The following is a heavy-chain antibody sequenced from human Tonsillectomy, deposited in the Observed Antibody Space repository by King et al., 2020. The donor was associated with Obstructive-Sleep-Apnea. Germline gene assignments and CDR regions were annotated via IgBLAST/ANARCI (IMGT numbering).Heavy chain of an antibody. V-gene: IGHV1-2*02. D-gene: IGHD3-3*01. J-gene: IGHJ4*02. CDR3: ATVAVSTAIFYFDY. CDR2: INPNSGGT. CDR1: GYTFTGYH. Sequence: VQLVESGAEVRKPGASVKVSCMASGYTFTGYHMHWVRQAPGQGLDGMGWINPNSGGTTYAQKFQGRVAMTRDTSISTAYMELSSLRSDDTAVYYCATVAVSTAIFYFDYWGQGIMVTVSS.